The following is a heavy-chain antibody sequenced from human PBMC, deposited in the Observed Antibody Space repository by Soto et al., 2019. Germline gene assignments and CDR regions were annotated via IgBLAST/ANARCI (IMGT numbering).Heavy chain of an antibody. CDR2: INAGNGDI. D-gene: IGHD6-25*01. J-gene: IGHJ1*01. CDR1: GYTLSNYA. Sequence: GASVKVSCKASGYTLSNYAMHWVRQAPGQRLEWMGWINAGNGDIKYSQKFQGRVSITRDTSANTAYMELSSLRFEDTAVYYCARGEEGRAAAQLVAWGQGTLVTVPS. CDR3: ARGEEGRAAAQLVA. V-gene: IGHV1-3*01.